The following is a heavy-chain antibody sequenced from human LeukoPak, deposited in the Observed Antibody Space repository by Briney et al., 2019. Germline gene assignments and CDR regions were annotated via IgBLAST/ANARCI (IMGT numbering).Heavy chain of an antibody. Sequence: PSETLSLTCAVSGGSISSGGYSWSWIRQPPGKGLEWIGYIYRSGSTYYNPSLKSRVTISVDRSKNQFSLKLSSVTAADTAVYYCARAPPPAGYYFDYWGQGTLVTVSS. V-gene: IGHV4-30-2*01. CDR1: GGSISSGGYS. CDR2: IYRSGST. J-gene: IGHJ4*02. CDR3: ARAPPPAGYYFDY.